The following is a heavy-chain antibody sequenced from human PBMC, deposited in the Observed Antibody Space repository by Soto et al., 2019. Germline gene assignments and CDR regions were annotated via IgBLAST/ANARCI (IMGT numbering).Heavy chain of an antibody. V-gene: IGHV6-1*01. CDR3: ARGSPWYNWNDGRDYYFDY. J-gene: IGHJ4*02. CDR1: GDSVSSNSAA. CDR2: TYYRSKWYN. D-gene: IGHD1-20*01. Sequence: PSQTLSLTCAISGDSVSSNSAAWNWIRQSPSRGLEWLGRTYYRSKWYNDYAVSVKSRITINPDTSKNQFSLQLNSVTPEDTAVYYCARGSPWYNWNDGRDYYFDYWGQGTLVTVSS.